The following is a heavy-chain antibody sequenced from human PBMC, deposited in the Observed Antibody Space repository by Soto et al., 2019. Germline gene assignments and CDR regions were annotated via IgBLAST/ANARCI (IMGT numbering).Heavy chain of an antibody. CDR3: ASDLLDDYGGKGLAY. Sequence: QVQLQESGPGLVKPSQTLSLTCTVSGGSLSSGGYYWSWIRQHPGKGLEWIGYIYNSGSTYYNPSLKSRVTIAVDPSKNQFSLKLSSVTAADTAVYYCASDLLDDYGGKGLAYWGQGTLVTVSS. CDR1: GGSLSSGGYY. V-gene: IGHV4-31*03. J-gene: IGHJ4*02. CDR2: IYNSGST. D-gene: IGHD4-17*01.